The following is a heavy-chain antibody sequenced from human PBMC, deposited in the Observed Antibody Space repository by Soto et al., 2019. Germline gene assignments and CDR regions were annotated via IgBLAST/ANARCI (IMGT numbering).Heavy chain of an antibody. Sequence: EVQLVESGGGLVQPGGSLRLSCEASGFTFRNYDMHWVRQGTGKGLEWVSGISAAGDPDYADSVEGRFTITRENAQNSLFLQMTSLRVGDTAVYYCARPDRDFYGLDVWGQGTTVIVSS. CDR2: ISAAGDP. CDR3: ARPDRDFYGLDV. J-gene: IGHJ6*02. CDR1: GFTFRNYD. V-gene: IGHV3-13*05.